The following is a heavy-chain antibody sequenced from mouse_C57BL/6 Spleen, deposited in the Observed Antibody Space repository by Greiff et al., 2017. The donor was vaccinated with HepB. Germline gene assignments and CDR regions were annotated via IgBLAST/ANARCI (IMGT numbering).Heavy chain of an antibody. J-gene: IGHJ2*01. Sequence: VQLQQSGAELVKPGASVKLSCKASGYTFTSYWMHWVKQRPGQGLEWIGMIHPNSGSTNYNEKFKSKATLTVDKSSSTAYMQLSSLTSEDSAVYYCARSDCGRYYFDYWGQGTTLTVSS. CDR2: IHPNSGST. CDR3: ARSDCGRYYFDY. CDR1: GYTFTSYW. V-gene: IGHV1-64*01.